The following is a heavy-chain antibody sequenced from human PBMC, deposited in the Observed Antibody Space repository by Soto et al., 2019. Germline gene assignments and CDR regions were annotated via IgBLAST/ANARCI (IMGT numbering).Heavy chain of an antibody. D-gene: IGHD4-17*01. CDR1: GYTFTSYA. CDR2: INAGNGNT. CDR3: ARDPSPYGTQTYYFDY. J-gene: IGHJ4*02. Sequence: QVPLVQSGAEVKKPGASVKVSCKASGYTFTSYAMHWVRQAPGQRLEWMGWINAGNGNTKYSQKFQGRVTITRDTSASTAYMELSSLRSEDTAVYYCARDPSPYGTQTYYFDYWGQGTLVTVSS. V-gene: IGHV1-3*01.